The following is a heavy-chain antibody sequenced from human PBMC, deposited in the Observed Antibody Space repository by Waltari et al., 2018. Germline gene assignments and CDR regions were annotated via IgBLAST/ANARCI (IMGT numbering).Heavy chain of an antibody. V-gene: IGHV4-4*07. J-gene: IGHJ3*02. D-gene: IGHD1-26*01. CDR3: ASDIGSACRGSYWYTFDI. CDR1: GDSISGYY. CDR2: IDSDGAT. Sequence: QVQLQESGPGLVKPAETLPLTCSVSGDSISGYYWSWVRQAAGKGPEWIGRIDSDGATDHNTALTFRVTMSVDTSKNHFFLRLNSVTAADTAVYSCASDIGSACRGSYWYTFDIWGQGTTVTVSS.